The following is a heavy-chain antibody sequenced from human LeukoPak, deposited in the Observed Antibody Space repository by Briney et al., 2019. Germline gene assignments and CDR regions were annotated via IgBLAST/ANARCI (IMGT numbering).Heavy chain of an antibody. Sequence: AASVTVSCKASGYTFTSYAMNWVRQAPGQGLEWMGWINTNTGNPTYAQGFTGRFVFSLDTSVSTAYLQISSLKAEDTAVYYCARDSSSSGPYYYYGMDVWGQGTTVTVSS. V-gene: IGHV7-4-1*02. D-gene: IGHD6-6*01. CDR3: ARDSSSSGPYYYYGMDV. J-gene: IGHJ6*02. CDR1: GYTFTSYA. CDR2: INTNTGNP.